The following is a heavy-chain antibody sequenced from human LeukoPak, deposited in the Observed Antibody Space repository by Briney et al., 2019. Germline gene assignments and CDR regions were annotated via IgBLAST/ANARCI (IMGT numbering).Heavy chain of an antibody. CDR3: ARDKKLMYYYGPTIIGAPGY. J-gene: IGHJ4*02. V-gene: IGHV1-46*01. CDR2: INPSGGST. D-gene: IGHD3-10*01. CDR1: GYTFTSYY. Sequence: VSVKVSCKASGYTFTSYYMHWVRQAPGQGLEWMGIINPSGGSTSYAQKFQGRVTMTRDTSTSTVYMELSSLRSEDTAVYYCARDKKLMYYYGPTIIGAPGYWGQGTLVTVSS.